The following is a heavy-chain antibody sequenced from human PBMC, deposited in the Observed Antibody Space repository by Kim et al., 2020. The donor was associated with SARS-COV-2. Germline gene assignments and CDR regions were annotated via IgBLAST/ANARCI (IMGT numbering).Heavy chain of an antibody. CDR2: IYYSGST. Sequence: SETLSLTCTVSGGSISSYYWSWIRQPPGKGLEWIGYIYYSGSTNYNPSLKSRVTISVDTSKNQFSLKLSSVTAADTAVYHCARHQEDYYGSGSYWEGWFDPWGQGTLVTVSS. J-gene: IGHJ5*02. CDR3: ARHQEDYYGSGSYWEGWFDP. V-gene: IGHV4-59*08. D-gene: IGHD3-10*01. CDR1: GGSISSYY.